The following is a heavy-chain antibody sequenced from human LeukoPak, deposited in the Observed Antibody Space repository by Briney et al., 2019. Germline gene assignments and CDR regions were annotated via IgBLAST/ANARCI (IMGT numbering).Heavy chain of an antibody. Sequence: GGSLRLYYAASGFTFDDSGMSWVRQAPGKGLEWVSGINWNGGSTGYADSVKGRFTISRDNAKNSLYLQMNSLRAEDTALYYCARAWNSGYESDYWGQGTLVTVSA. CDR2: INWNGGST. D-gene: IGHD5-12*01. V-gene: IGHV3-20*03. CDR1: GFTFDDSG. CDR3: ARAWNSGYESDY. J-gene: IGHJ4*02.